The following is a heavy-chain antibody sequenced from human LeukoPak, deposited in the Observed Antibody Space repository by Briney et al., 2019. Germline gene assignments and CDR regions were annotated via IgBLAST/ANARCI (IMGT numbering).Heavy chain of an antibody. V-gene: IGHV3-9*03. CDR2: ISWNSGSI. CDR1: GFTFDDYA. J-gene: IGHJ4*02. D-gene: IGHD3-22*01. CDR3: AKDNYYDSSGYFDY. Sequence: GRFLRLSCAASGFTFDDYAMHWVREAPGKGLEWVSGISWNSGSIGYADSVKGRFTISRDNAKNSLYLQMNSLRAEDMALYYCAKDNYYDSSGYFDYWGQGTLVTVSS.